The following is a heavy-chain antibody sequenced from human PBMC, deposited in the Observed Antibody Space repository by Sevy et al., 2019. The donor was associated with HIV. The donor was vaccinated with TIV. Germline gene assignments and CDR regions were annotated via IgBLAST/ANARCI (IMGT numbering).Heavy chain of an antibody. CDR2: IYSGGST. V-gene: IGHV3-66*01. J-gene: IGHJ6*02. D-gene: IGHD4-17*01. CDR1: GFTVSSNY. CDR3: ARDLVWSDYHGYYYYYGMDV. Sequence: GGSLRLSCAASGFTVSSNYMGWVRQAPGKGLEWVSVIYSGGSTYYEDSVKGRFTISRDNSKNTLYLQMNSLRAEDTAVYYCARDLVWSDYHGYYYYYGMDVWGQGTTVTVSS.